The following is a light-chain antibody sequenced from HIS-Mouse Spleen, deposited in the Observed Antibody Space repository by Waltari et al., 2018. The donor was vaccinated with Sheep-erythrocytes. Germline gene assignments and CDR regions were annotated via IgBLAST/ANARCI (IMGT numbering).Light chain of an antibody. J-gene: IGLJ2*01. CDR1: KLGDKY. CDR3: QAWDSSIVV. CDR2: QGT. Sequence: SSELTQPPSVSVSPGQTASITCSGDKLGDKYACWYQQKPGQSPVLVIYQGTTRPSGLPERFAGANSEKTSTLTIRVTQAMDAADYYCQAWDSSIVVFGGGTKLTVL. V-gene: IGLV3-1*01.